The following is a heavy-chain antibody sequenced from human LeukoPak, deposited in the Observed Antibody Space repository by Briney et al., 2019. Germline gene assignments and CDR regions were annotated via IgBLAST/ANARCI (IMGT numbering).Heavy chain of an antibody. D-gene: IGHD3-22*01. CDR3: AKGSYYDSSGSFYFDY. V-gene: IGHV3-7*03. CDR2: INHNGNVN. J-gene: IGHJ4*02. Sequence: GGSLRLSCAASGFTFSSYWMNWARQAPGKGLEWVASINHNGNVNYYVDSVKGRFTISRDNAKNTLYVQVNSLGTEDTAAYYCAKGSYYDSSGSFYFDYWGQGTLVTVSS. CDR1: GFTFSSYW.